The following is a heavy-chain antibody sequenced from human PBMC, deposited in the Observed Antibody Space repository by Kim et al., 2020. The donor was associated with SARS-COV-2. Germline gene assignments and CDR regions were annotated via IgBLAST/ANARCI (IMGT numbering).Heavy chain of an antibody. CDR2: IYYSGST. Sequence: SETLSLTCTVSGGSISSSSYYWGWIRQPPGKGLEWIGSIYYSGSTYYNPSLKSRVTISVDTSKNQFSLKLSSVTAADTAVYYCARDQVGYYGSGSYYNWFDPWGQGTLVTVSS. D-gene: IGHD3-10*01. CDR1: GGSISSSSYY. CDR3: ARDQVGYYGSGSYYNWFDP. J-gene: IGHJ5*02. V-gene: IGHV4-39*07.